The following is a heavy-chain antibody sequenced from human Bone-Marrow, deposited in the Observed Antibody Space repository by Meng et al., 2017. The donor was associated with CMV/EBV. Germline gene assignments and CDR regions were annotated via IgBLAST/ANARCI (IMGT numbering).Heavy chain of an antibody. CDR3: ARDRIAVAGPLYGMDV. D-gene: IGHD6-19*01. J-gene: IGHJ6*02. CDR1: GLTFSSYS. Sequence: GGSLRLSCAASGLTFSSYSMNWVRQAPGKGLEWVSYISSSSSTIYYADSVKGRFTISRDNAKNSLYLQMNSLRAEDTAVYYCARDRIAVAGPLYGMDVWGQGTTVTVSS. V-gene: IGHV3-48*04. CDR2: ISSSSSTI.